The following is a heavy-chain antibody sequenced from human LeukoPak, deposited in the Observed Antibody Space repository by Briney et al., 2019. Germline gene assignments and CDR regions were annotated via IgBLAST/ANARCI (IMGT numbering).Heavy chain of an antibody. V-gene: IGHV3-33*01. J-gene: IGHJ4*02. CDR1: GFTFSSYG. CDR3: ARDQGYCSGGRCYSYFDY. Sequence: GGSLRLSCAASGFTFSSYGMHWVRQARGKGLEWVAFIWYDGSHKYYADSVKGRFTISRDDSKNTVYLQMSSLRADDTAVYYCARDQGYCSGGRCYSYFDYWGQGTQVTVSS. CDR2: IWYDGSHK. D-gene: IGHD2-15*01.